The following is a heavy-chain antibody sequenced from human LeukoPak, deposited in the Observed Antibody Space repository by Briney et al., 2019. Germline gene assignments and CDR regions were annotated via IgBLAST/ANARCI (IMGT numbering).Heavy chain of an antibody. V-gene: IGHV3-49*04. CDR1: GFTFGDYA. CDR2: IRSKAYGGTT. Sequence: GGSLRLSCTASGFTFGDYAMSWVRQAPGKGLEWVGFIRSKAYGGTTEYAASVKGRFTISRDDSKSIAYLQMNSLKTEDTAVYYCTRVPEHTIFGVVILRYFDYWGQGTLVTVSS. CDR3: TRVPEHTIFGVVILRYFDY. D-gene: IGHD3-3*01. J-gene: IGHJ4*02.